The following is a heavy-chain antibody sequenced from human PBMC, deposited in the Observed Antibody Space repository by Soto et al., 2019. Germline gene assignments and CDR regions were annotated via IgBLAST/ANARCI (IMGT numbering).Heavy chain of an antibody. V-gene: IGHV3-23*01. CDR2: ISGSGGST. D-gene: IGHD3-22*01. CDR3: ARDKGGPYYYDSSAVDY. CDR1: GFTFSSYA. Sequence: PGGSLRLSCAASGFTFSSYAMSWVRQAPGKGLEWVSAISGSGGSTYYADSVKGRFTISRDNSKNTLYLQMNSLRAEDTAVYYCARDKGGPYYYDSSAVDYWGQGTLVTVSS. J-gene: IGHJ4*02.